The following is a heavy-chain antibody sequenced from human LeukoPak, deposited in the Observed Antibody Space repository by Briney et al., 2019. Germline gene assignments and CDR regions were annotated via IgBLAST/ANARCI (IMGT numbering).Heavy chain of an antibody. V-gene: IGHV1-18*01. D-gene: IGHD3-10*01. Sequence: ALVKVSCKASGYTFTSYDISWVRQAPGQGLEWMGWISAYNGNTNYAQKLQGRVTMTTDTSTSTAYMELRSLRSDDTAVYYCAREMFRGVIDYWGQGTLVTVSS. CDR2: ISAYNGNT. CDR3: AREMFRGVIDY. J-gene: IGHJ4*02. CDR1: GYTFTSYD.